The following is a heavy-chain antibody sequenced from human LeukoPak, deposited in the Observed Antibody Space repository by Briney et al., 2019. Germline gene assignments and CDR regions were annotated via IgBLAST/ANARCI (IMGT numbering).Heavy chain of an antibody. V-gene: IGHV3-11*01. Sequence: GGSLRLSCAASGFTFSDYYMSWIRQAPGKGLEWVSYISGSGSTIYYADSVKGRFTISRDNAKNSLYLQMNSLRAEDTAVYYCARGPAMVSGYYYGMDVWGQGTTVTASS. CDR1: GFTFSDYY. D-gene: IGHD5-18*01. CDR3: ARGPAMVSGYYYGMDV. J-gene: IGHJ6*02. CDR2: ISGSGSTI.